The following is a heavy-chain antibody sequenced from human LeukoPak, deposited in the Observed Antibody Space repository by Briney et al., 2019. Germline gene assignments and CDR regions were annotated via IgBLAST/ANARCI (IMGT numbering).Heavy chain of an antibody. CDR1: GGSISSYY. J-gene: IGHJ4*02. Sequence: SETLSLTCSVSGGSISSYYWSWIRQPPGKGLEWIGEINHSGSTNYNPSLKSRVTISVDTSKNQFSLKLSSVTAADTAVYYCARRRWGYCSSTSCPTHYFDYWGQGTLVTVSS. V-gene: IGHV4-34*01. CDR2: INHSGST. D-gene: IGHD2-2*01. CDR3: ARRRWGYCSSTSCPTHYFDY.